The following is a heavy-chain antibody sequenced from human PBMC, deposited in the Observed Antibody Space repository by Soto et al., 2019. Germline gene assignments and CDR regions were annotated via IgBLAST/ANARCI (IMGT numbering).Heavy chain of an antibody. CDR2: IYKGGSI. V-gene: IGHV4-4*09. D-gene: IGHD3-22*01. J-gene: IGHJ5*02. Sequence: ASETLSLTCRVSGGSISNDYWTWIRQPPGKGLEWIGYIYKGGSINYNPSLKSRVTISVDTSNNQFSLKLSSVTAADTAAYYCARAYYDRSGYAVDPWGQGTLVTVSS. CDR3: ARAYYDRSGYAVDP. CDR1: GGSISNDY.